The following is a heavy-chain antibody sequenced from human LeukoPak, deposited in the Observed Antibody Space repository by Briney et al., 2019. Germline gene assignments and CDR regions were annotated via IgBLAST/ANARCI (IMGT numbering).Heavy chain of an antibody. CDR2: ISWNSGSI. V-gene: IGHV3-9*01. CDR1: GFTFDDYA. J-gene: IGHJ6*02. Sequence: PGGSLRLPCAASGFTFDDYAMHWVRQAPGKGLEWVSGISWNSGSIGYADSVKGRFTISRDNAKNSLYLQMNSLRAEDTALYYCAKDMRTNYYYYGMDVWGQGTTVTVSS. CDR3: AKDMRTNYYYYGMDV.